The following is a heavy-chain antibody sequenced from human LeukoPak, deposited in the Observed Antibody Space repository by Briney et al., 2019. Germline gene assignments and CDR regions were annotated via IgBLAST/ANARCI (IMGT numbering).Heavy chain of an antibody. CDR3: ARYHCSSTSCYTDYYYMDV. J-gene: IGHJ6*03. V-gene: IGHV4-4*02. CDR1: GGSISSSNW. D-gene: IGHD2-2*02. CDR2: IYHSGST. Sequence: SGTLSLTCAVSGGSISSSNWWSWVRQPPGKGLEWIGEIYHSGSTNYNPSLKSRVTISVDTSKNQFSLKLSSVTAADTAVYYCARYHCSSTSCYTDYYYMDVWGKGTTVTVSS.